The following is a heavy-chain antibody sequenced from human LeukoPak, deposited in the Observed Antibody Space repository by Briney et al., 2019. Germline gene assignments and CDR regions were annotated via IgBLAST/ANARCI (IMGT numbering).Heavy chain of an antibody. Sequence: GGSLRLSCAASGFTFSSYSMNWVRQAPGKGLEWVSSISSSSSYIYYADSVKGRFTISRDNAKNSLYLQMNSLRAEDTAVYYCARSGDYCSSTSCYFFDYWGQGTLVTVSS. V-gene: IGHV3-21*01. CDR2: ISSSSSYI. CDR1: GFTFSSYS. D-gene: IGHD2-2*01. CDR3: ARSGDYCSSTSCYFFDY. J-gene: IGHJ4*02.